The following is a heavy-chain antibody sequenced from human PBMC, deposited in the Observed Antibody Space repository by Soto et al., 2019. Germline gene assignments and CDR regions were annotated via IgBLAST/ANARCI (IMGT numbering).Heavy chain of an antibody. CDR2: ISGSGAST. V-gene: IGHV3-23*01. Sequence: GGSLRLSCAAAGFTFSSYAMSWVRQAPGKGLEWVSAISGSGASTYYADSVKGRFTISRDNSKNTLYLQMNSLRAEDTAVYYCAHFDWFIDYWGQGTLVTVSS. D-gene: IGHD3-9*01. CDR1: GFTFSSYA. J-gene: IGHJ4*02. CDR3: AHFDWFIDY.